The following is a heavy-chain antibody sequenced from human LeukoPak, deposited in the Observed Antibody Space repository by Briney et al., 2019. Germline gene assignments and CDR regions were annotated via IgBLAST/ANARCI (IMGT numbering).Heavy chain of an antibody. CDR2: ISAYNGNT. D-gene: IGHD3-9*01. CDR3: ARAPTNDILTGYYTPYFDY. V-gene: IGHV1-18*04. CDR1: GYTFTSYY. Sequence: ASVKVSCKASGYTFTSYYMHWVRQAPGQGLEWMGWISAYNGNTNYAQKLQGRVTMTTDTSTSTAYMELRSLRSDDTAVYYCARAPTNDILTGYYTPYFDYWGQGTLVTVSS. J-gene: IGHJ4*02.